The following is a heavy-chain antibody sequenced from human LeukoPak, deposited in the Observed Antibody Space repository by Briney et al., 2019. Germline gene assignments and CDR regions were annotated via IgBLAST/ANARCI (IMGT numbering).Heavy chain of an antibody. CDR3: ARSRVWSDDWGYFDY. Sequence: GSLRLSCAASGFTFDDYGMSWIRQPPGKGLEWIGYIYHSGNTNYNPSLKSRVTMSVDTSQNQFSLKLSSVTAADTAMYYCARSRVWSDDWGYFDYWGQGTLVTVSS. D-gene: IGHD3-3*01. CDR1: GFTFDDYG. CDR2: IYHSGNT. V-gene: IGHV4-59*01. J-gene: IGHJ4*02.